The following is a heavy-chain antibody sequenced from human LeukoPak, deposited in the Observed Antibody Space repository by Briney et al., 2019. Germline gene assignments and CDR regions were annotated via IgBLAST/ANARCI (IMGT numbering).Heavy chain of an antibody. CDR2: IYYSGST. J-gene: IGHJ4*02. CDR3: ARDRCSGGSCFPHY. V-gene: IGHV4-59*01. D-gene: IGHD2-15*01. Sequence: SETLSLTCTVSGGSISSYYWSWIRQPPGKGLEWIGYIYYSGSTNYNPSLKSRVTISVDTSKNQFSLKLSSVTAADTAVYYCARDRCSGGSCFPHYWGQGTLVTVSS. CDR1: GGSISSYY.